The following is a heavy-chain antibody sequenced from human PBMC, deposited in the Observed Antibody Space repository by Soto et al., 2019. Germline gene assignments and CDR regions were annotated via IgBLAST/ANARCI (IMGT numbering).Heavy chain of an antibody. J-gene: IGHJ3*02. CDR3: ARLWDVDIVATILGENGVVIHDAFDI. CDR1: GGSISSSSYY. Sequence: PSETLSLTCTVSGGSISSSSYYWGWIRQPPGKGLEWIGSIYYSGSTYYNPSLKSRVTISVDTSKNQFSLKLSSVTAADTAVYYCARLWDVDIVATILGENGVVIHDAFDIWGQATMVTVSS. V-gene: IGHV4-39*01. CDR2: IYYSGST. D-gene: IGHD5-12*01.